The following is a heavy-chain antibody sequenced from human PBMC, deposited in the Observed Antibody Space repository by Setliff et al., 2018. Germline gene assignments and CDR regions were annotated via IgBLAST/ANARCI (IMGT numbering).Heavy chain of an antibody. CDR1: GFTVSSSD. CDR3: ARVGGYGWADH. J-gene: IGHJ4*02. CDR2: INQGGGDQ. V-gene: IGHV3-7*03. Sequence: GSLRLSCATSGFTVSSSDMGWVRQAPGKGLEWVANINQGGGDQFYVDSVKGRFSVSRDNAKNSVYLEMNSLRVEDTAVYYCARVGGYGWADHWGQGTLVTVSS. D-gene: IGHD2-15*01.